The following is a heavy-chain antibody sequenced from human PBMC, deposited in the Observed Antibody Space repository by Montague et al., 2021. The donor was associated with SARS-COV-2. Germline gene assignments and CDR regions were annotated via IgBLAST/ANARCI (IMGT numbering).Heavy chain of an antibody. V-gene: IGHV4-59*13. CDR3: ARGDVEMATIKSGGPFYHFDY. CDR2: IYYSGST. Sequence: TLSLTFTVSGGSISSYYWSWIRQPPGKGLEWIGYIYYSGSTNYNPSLKSPVTISVDTSKNQFSLKLSSVTAADTAVYYCARGDVEMATIKSGGPFYHFDYWGQGTLVTVSS. D-gene: IGHD5-24*01. J-gene: IGHJ4*02. CDR1: GGSISSYY.